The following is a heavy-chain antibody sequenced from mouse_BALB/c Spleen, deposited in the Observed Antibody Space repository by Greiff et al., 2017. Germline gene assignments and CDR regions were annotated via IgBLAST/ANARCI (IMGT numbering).Heavy chain of an antibody. V-gene: IGHV1-15*01. CDR3: TRRTTGGAMDY. CDR1: GYTFTDYE. J-gene: IGHJ4*01. Sequence: QVQLKESGAELVRPGASVTLSCKASGYTFTDYEMHWVKQTPVHGLEWIGAIDPETGGTAYNQKFKGKATLTADKSSSTAYMELRSLTSEDSAVYYCTRRTTGGAMDYWGQGTSVTVSS. D-gene: IGHD1-1*01. CDR2: IDPETGGT.